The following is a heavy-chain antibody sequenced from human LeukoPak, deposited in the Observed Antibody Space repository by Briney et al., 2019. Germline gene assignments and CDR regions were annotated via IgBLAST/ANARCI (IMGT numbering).Heavy chain of an antibody. V-gene: IGHV4-59*01. J-gene: IGHJ4*02. D-gene: IGHD3-16*01. Sequence: SETLSLTCTVSGDSSTSYYWSWTRQPPGKGLEWLGYIYHSGSTEYNPSLKSQVTISLDTSKHQFSLKLSSVTPADTAVYYCAGDYKTLAYWGQGTLVTVSS. CDR2: IYHSGST. CDR3: AGDYKTLAY. CDR1: GDSSTSYY.